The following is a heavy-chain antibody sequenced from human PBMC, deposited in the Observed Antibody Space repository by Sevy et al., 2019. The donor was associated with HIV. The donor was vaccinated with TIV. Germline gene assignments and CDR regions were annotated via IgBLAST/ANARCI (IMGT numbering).Heavy chain of an antibody. CDR3: ARRTNDYSNYGGLRGYYYGMDV. CDR1: GGSISSSSYY. J-gene: IGHJ6*02. V-gene: IGHV4-39*01. D-gene: IGHD4-4*01. Sequence: KASETLSLTCTVSGGSISSSSYYWGWIRQPPGKGLEWIGSIYYSGSTYYNPSLKSRVTISVDTSKNQFSLKLSSVTAADTAVYYCARRTNDYSNYGGLRGYYYGMDVWGQGTTVTVSS. CDR2: IYYSGST.